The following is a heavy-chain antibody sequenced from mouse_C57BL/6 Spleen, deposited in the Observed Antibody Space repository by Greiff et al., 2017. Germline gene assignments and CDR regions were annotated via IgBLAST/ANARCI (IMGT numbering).Heavy chain of an antibody. CDR3: ARRVPHYYAMDY. J-gene: IGHJ4*01. D-gene: IGHD2-14*01. CDR2: IDPSDSYT. Sequence: QVQLQQPGAELVRPGTSVKLSCKASGYTFTSYWMHWVKQRPGQGLEWIGVIDPSDSYTTYNQKFKGKATLTVDTSSSTDYMQLSSLTSEDSAVYYCARRVPHYYAMDYWGQGTSVTVSS. CDR1: GYTFTSYW. V-gene: IGHV1-59*01.